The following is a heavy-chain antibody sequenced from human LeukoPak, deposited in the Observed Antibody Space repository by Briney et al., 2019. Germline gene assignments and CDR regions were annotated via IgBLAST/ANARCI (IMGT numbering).Heavy chain of an antibody. D-gene: IGHD6-6*01. J-gene: IGHJ4*02. CDR3: ATSIAARPEEFDY. CDR1: GYTFTGYY. Sequence: GASVTVSFRASGYTFTGYYMHWGGQAPGQGREGMGWINPNSGGTNYAQKFQGRGTITRDTDISTAYMELSRLRSDDTAVYYCATSIAARPEEFDYWGQGTLVTVSS. CDR2: INPNSGGT. V-gene: IGHV1-2*02.